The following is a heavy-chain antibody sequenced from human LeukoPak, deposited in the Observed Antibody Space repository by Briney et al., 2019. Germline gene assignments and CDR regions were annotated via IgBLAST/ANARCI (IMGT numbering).Heavy chain of an antibody. Sequence: GGSLRLSCAASGFTFRSHPMHWVRQAPGKGLEYISAIDTVGGITHYADSVKGRSTISRDNSKNTLSLQVGSLRPDDMAVYYCARGIDSPYCTSTSRPEGIDLWGQGTLVTVSS. CDR3: ARGIDSPYCTSTSRPEGIDL. J-gene: IGHJ4*02. CDR1: GFTFRSHP. CDR2: IDTVGGIT. D-gene: IGHD2-2*01. V-gene: IGHV3-64*02.